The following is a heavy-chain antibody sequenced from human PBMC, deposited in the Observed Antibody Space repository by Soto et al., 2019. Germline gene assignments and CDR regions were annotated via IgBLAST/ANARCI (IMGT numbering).Heavy chain of an antibody. D-gene: IGHD3-3*01. J-gene: IGHJ6*02. V-gene: IGHV4-30-4*01. Sequence: SETLSLTCTVSGGSISSGDYYWSWIRQPPGEGLEWIGYIYYSGSTYYNPSLKSRVTISVDTSKNQFSLKLCSVTAADTAVYYCASDFMDFWRRSPTYGTDVWGQGTTVTVPS. CDR3: ASDFMDFWRRSPTYGTDV. CDR2: IYYSGST. CDR1: GGSISSGDYY.